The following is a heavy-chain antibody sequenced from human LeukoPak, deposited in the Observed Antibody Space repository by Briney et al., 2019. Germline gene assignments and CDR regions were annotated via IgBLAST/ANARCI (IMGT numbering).Heavy chain of an antibody. CDR3: ARDGSGRVPEMSAPDY. D-gene: IGHD3-10*01. V-gene: IGHV3-48*03. J-gene: IGHJ4*02. CDR2: ISSSGSTI. Sequence: GGSLRLSCAASGFTFSSYEMNWVRQAPGKGLEWVSYISSSGSTIYYADSVKGRFTISRDNAKNSLYLQMNSLRAEDTAVYYCARDGSGRVPEMSAPDYWGQGTLVTVSS. CDR1: GFTFSSYE.